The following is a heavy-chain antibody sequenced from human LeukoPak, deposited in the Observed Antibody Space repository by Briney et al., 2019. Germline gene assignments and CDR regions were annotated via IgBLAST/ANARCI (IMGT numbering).Heavy chain of an antibody. CDR3: ARDGSGRVPEMSAPDY. D-gene: IGHD3-10*01. V-gene: IGHV3-48*03. J-gene: IGHJ4*02. CDR2: ISSSGSTI. Sequence: GGSLRLSCAASGFTFSSYEMNWVRQAPGKGLEWVSYISSSGSTIYYADSVKGRFTISRDNAKNSLYLQMNSLRAEDTAVYYCARDGSGRVPEMSAPDYWGQGTLVTVSS. CDR1: GFTFSSYE.